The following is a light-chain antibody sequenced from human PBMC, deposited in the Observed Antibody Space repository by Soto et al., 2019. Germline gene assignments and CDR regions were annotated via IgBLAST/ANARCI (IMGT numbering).Light chain of an antibody. J-gene: IGLJ1*01. CDR1: KIGSKI. V-gene: IGLV3-21*02. Sequence: SYQLTQLPSVSVAPGQTSKITCGGDKIGSKIVHWYKQRPGQAPVAVVFDATDRPSGIPDRISASRSGETATLTISRVDAGDEADYYCQVWASTAEFFVFGSGTTVTVL. CDR3: QVWASTAEFFV. CDR2: DAT.